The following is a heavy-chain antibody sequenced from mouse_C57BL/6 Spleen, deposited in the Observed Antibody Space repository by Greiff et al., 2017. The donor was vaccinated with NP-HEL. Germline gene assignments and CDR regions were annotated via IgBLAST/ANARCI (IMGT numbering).Heavy chain of an antibody. CDR3: ASPYYDYSAWCAY. Sequence: VQLQQSGPELVKPGASVKISCKASGYAFSSSWMNWVKQRPGKGLEWIGRIYPGDGDTNYNGKFKGKATLTADKSSSTAYMQLSSLTSEDSAVYFCASPYYDYSAWCAYWGQGTLVTVSA. CDR2: IYPGDGDT. J-gene: IGHJ3*01. D-gene: IGHD2-4*01. V-gene: IGHV1-82*01. CDR1: GYAFSSSW.